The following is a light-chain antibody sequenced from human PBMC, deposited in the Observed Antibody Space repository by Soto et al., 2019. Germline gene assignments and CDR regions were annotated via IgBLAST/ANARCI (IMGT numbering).Light chain of an antibody. CDR3: QQYGSSRYSVYT. Sequence: EIVLTQSPGTLSLSPGERATLSCRASQSVSSSYLAWYQQKPGQAPRLLIYGASSSATGIPDRFSGSGSGTDFSLTISKLEPEDFAVYYGQQYGSSRYSVYTFGRGTKLEIK. J-gene: IGKJ2*01. V-gene: IGKV3-20*01. CDR2: GAS. CDR1: QSVSSSY.